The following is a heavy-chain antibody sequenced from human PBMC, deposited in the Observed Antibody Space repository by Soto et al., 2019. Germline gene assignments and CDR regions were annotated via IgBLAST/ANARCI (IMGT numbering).Heavy chain of an antibody. V-gene: IGHV4-30-2*01. D-gene: IGHD1-26*01. J-gene: IGHJ5*02. CDR1: GGSISSGGYS. CDR3: AGVLGATNWFDP. CDR2: IYHSGST. Sequence: SETLSLTCAVSGGSISSGGYSWSWIRQPPGKGLECIGYIYHSGSTYYNPSLKSRVTISVDSSKNQFSLKLSSVTAADTAVYYCAGVLGATNWFDPWGQETLLTVSS.